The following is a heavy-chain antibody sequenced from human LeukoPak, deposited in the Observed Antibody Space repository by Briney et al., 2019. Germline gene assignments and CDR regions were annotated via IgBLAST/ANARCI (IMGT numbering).Heavy chain of an antibody. J-gene: IGHJ4*02. CDR1: GGSISRDY. V-gene: IGHV4-59*01. D-gene: IGHD5-24*01. Sequence: SETLSLTCTVSGGSISRDYWSWIRQPPGKGLEWIGYIYYTGSTNYNPSLKSRVTISVGTSKNQFSLKLSSVTAADTAVYYCARGGRWLQFDYWGRGTLVTVSS. CDR2: IYYTGST. CDR3: ARGGRWLQFDY.